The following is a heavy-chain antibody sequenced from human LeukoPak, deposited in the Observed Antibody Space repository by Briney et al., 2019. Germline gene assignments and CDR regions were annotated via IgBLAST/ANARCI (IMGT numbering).Heavy chain of an antibody. CDR3: AREGDKTAAAAY. Sequence: SETLALTCTVSGDSISSGGYYWSWVRQHPGKGLEWIGYIYYSGYTYYNPSLKSRVTISVDTSKTQFSLRLSSVTAADTAVYYCAREGDKTAAAAYWGQGTLVTVSS. CDR2: IYYSGYT. D-gene: IGHD6-13*01. V-gene: IGHV4-31*03. CDR1: GDSISSGGYY. J-gene: IGHJ4*02.